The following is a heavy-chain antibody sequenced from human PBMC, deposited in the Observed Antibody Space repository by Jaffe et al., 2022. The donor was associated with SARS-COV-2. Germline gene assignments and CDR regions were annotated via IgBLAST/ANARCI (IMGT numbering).Heavy chain of an antibody. D-gene: IGHD3-10*01. CDR3: ARVAGAYWGELLWFEGGMDV. J-gene: IGHJ6*02. CDR1: GFTFSSYS. CDR2: ISSSSSYI. V-gene: IGHV3-21*01. Sequence: EVQLVESGGGLVKPGGSLRLSCAASGFTFSSYSMNWVRQAPGKGLEWVSSISSSSSYIYYADSVKGRFTISRDNAKNSLYLQMNSLRAEDTAVYYCARVAGAYWGELLWFEGGMDVWGQGTTVTVSS.